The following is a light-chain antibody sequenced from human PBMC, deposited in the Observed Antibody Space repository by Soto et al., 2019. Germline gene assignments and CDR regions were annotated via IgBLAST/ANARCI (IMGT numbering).Light chain of an antibody. CDR1: NTDIGGYNY. J-gene: IGLJ1*01. Sequence: QSALTQPDSVSASLGESITISCTGTNTDIGGYNYVSWYQQHPGKAPKLVIYDVTSRPSGIPNRFSGSKSGFTASLTISGLQAEDVAHYFCSYYRDYRSLEVFGTGTNVTVL. CDR2: DVT. CDR3: SYYRDYRSLEV. V-gene: IGLV2-14*03.